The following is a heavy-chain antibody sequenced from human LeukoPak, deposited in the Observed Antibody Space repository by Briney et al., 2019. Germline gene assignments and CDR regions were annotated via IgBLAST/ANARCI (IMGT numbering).Heavy chain of an antibody. CDR3: ARSRWYQGPRAGFDY. J-gene: IGHJ4*02. CDR1: GFTFSSYW. D-gene: IGHD2-15*01. CDR2: IKQDGSEK. V-gene: IGHV3-7*03. Sequence: PGGSLRLSCAASGFTFSSYWMSWVRQAPGKGLEWVANIKQDGSEKYYVDSVKGRFTISRDNAKNSLYLQMNSLRAEDTAVYYCARSRWYQGPRAGFDYWGQGTLVTVSS.